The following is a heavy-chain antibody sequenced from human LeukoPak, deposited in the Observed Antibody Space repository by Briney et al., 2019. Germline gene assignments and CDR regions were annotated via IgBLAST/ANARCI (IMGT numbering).Heavy chain of an antibody. Sequence: GGSLRLSCAASGFTFSSFAMSWVRQAPGKGLEWVSAISGSGGSTYYADSVKGRFTISRDNSKNTLYLQMNSLRAEDTAVYYCAKGGSGYDPYYYYGMDVWGQGTTVTVSS. D-gene: IGHD5-12*01. CDR2: ISGSGGST. CDR1: GFTFSSFA. J-gene: IGHJ6*02. CDR3: AKGGSGYDPYYYYGMDV. V-gene: IGHV3-23*01.